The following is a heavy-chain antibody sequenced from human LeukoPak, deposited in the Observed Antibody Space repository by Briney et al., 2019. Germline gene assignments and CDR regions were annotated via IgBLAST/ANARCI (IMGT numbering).Heavy chain of an antibody. J-gene: IGHJ3*02. CDR1: GFTFSTYA. CDR3: AKDVFLCIAARRTPHAFDI. D-gene: IGHD6-6*01. Sequence: PGGSLRLSCAASGFTFSTYAMSWVRQAPGKGLEWVSDISSSGGTTYYADSVKGRFTISRDNAKNTLYLQMNSLRAEDTAVYYCAKDVFLCIAARRTPHAFDIWVQGTMVTVSS. CDR2: ISSSGGTT. V-gene: IGHV3-23*01.